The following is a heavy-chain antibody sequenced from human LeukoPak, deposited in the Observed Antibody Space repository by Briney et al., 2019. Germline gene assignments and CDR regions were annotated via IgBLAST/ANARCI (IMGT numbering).Heavy chain of an antibody. Sequence: GGSLILSCVASGFTFNTYAMSWVRQRPGQGPEWVSMISSRGDITDYAESVKDRFTISRDNAKRTLYLQLESPRGEDTAMYYCAKDPRAMGRYFFDDWGQGTLVTVSS. CDR3: AKDPRAMGRYFFDD. CDR2: ISSRGDIT. CDR1: GFTFNTYA. J-gene: IGHJ4*01. V-gene: IGHV3-23*01. D-gene: IGHD2-21*01.